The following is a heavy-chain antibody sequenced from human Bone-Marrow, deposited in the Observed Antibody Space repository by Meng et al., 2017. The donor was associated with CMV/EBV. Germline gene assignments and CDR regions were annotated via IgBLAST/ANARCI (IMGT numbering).Heavy chain of an antibody. CDR1: GGTFSSYT. V-gene: IGHV1-69*04. D-gene: IGHD3-22*01. J-gene: IGHJ6*02. Sequence: SVKVSCKVSGGTFSSYTISWVRQAPGQGLEWMGRIIPILGIANYAQKFQGRVTITADKSTSTAYMELSSLRSEDTAVYYCARDLGYYDSSGPSRDGMDVWGQGTTVTVSS. CDR3: ARDLGYYDSSGPSRDGMDV. CDR2: IIPILGIA.